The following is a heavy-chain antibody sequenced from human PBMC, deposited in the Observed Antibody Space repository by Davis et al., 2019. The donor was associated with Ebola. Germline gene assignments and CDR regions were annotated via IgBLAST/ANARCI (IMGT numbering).Heavy chain of an antibody. Sequence: GESLKISCAASGFTFSSYAMSWVRQAPGKGLEWVSAISGSGGSTYYADSVKGRFTISRDNSKNTLYLQMNSLRAEDTAVYYCASVRRDGYQYNWFDPWGQGTLVTVSS. V-gene: IGHV3-23*01. CDR1: GFTFSSYA. CDR3: ASVRRDGYQYNWFDP. J-gene: IGHJ5*02. D-gene: IGHD5-24*01. CDR2: ISGSGGST.